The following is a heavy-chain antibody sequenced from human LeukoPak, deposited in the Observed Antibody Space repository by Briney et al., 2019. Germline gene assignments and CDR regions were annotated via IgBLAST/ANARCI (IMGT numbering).Heavy chain of an antibody. CDR3: ARDYDILTGYAYYYYGMDV. Sequence: GGSLRLSCAASGFTFSRYSMNWVRQAPGKGLEWVSNISSSSSTINYADSVKGRFTISRDNAKNSLYLQMNSLRDEDTAVYYCARDYDILTGYAYYYYGMDVWGQGTTVTLSS. D-gene: IGHD3-9*01. CDR1: GFTFSRYS. CDR2: ISSSSSTI. V-gene: IGHV3-48*02. J-gene: IGHJ6*02.